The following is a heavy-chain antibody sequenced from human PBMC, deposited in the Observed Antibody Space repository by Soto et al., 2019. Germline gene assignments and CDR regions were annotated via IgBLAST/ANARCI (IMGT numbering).Heavy chain of an antibody. V-gene: IGHV1-18*04. CDR1: GYTFPSYG. J-gene: IGHJ4*02. CDR3: ARERSHVGYFDY. CDR2: ISAYNGNT. Sequence: AAGKVACKASGYTFPSYGMSWVRQAPGQGLEWMGWISAYNGNTNYAQKLQGRVTMTTDTSTSTAYMELRSLRSDDTAVYYCARERSHVGYFDYWGQGTLVNVSS. D-gene: IGHD1-26*01.